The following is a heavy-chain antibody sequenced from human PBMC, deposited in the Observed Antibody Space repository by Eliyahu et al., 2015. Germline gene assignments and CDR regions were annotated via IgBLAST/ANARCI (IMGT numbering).Heavy chain of an antibody. CDR3: ARWYRYFDWTPRGNDY. CDR1: GYTFTSYD. J-gene: IGHJ4*02. Sequence: QVQLVQSGAEVKKPGASVKVSCKASGYTFTSYDINGVGQATGQGLEWMGWMNPNSGNTGYAQKFQGRVTMTRNTSISTAYMELSSLRSEDTAVYYCARWYRYFDWTPRGNDYWGQGTLVTVSS. CDR2: MNPNSGNT. V-gene: IGHV1-8*01. D-gene: IGHD3-9*01.